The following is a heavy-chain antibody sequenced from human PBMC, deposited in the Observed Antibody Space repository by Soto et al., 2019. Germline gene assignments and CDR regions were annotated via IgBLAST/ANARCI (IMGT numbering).Heavy chain of an antibody. CDR2: ISAYNGNT. CDR3: ARRSSSSSSYYYYGMDF. D-gene: IGHD6-6*01. CDR1: GYTFTSYG. V-gene: IGHV1-18*01. J-gene: IGHJ6*02. Sequence: GASVKVSCKASGYTFTSYGISWVRQAPGQGLEWMGWISAYNGNTNYAQKLQGRVTMTTDTSTSTAYMELRSLRSDDTAVYYCARRSSSSSSYYYYGMDFWGQGTTVTVSS.